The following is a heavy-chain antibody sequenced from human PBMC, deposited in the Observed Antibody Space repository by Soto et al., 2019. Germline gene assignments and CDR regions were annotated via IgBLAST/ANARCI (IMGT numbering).Heavy chain of an antibody. J-gene: IGHJ5*02. CDR3: ARISRGSYYPWFGQ. CDR2: IFSNDEK. V-gene: IGHV2-26*01. D-gene: IGHD1-26*01. CDR1: GFSLSNARMG. Sequence: SGPTLVNPTETLTLTCTVSGFSLSNARMGVSWIRQPPGKALEWLAHIFSNDEKSYSTSLKSRLTISKDTSKSQVVLTMTNMDPVDTATYYCARISRGSYYPWFGQCGQGTLVTVSS.